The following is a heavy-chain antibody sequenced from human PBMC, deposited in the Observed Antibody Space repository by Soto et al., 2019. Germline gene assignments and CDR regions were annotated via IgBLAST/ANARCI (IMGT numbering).Heavy chain of an antibody. D-gene: IGHD2-2*01. CDR2: ISLYSDGT. CDR1: GDTFSHYG. J-gene: IGHJ5*02. V-gene: IGHV1-18*01. Sequence: QVQLVQSGGEGKRHGASVKVSCKTSGDTFSHYGITWVRQAPGQPLEWVGWISLYSDGTNYAQKFQGRVSMTTETSTATAYMELRSLGSDDTAVCYCARVVPGAEAWFGPVGQGTLVTVSS. CDR3: ARVVPGAEAWFGP.